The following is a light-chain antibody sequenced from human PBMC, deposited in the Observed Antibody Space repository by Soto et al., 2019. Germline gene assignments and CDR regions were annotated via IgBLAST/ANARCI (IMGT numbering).Light chain of an antibody. CDR3: QQSYSTPLT. CDR1: QSISNF. J-gene: IGKJ1*01. CDR2: AAS. Sequence: DIQMTQSPSSLSASVGDRVTITCRASQSISNFLNWYQQQPGKAPKLLIYAASSLQSGVPSRFTGSGFGTDFTLTISSLQPEDFATYYCQQSYSTPLTFGRGTKVEIK. V-gene: IGKV1-39*01.